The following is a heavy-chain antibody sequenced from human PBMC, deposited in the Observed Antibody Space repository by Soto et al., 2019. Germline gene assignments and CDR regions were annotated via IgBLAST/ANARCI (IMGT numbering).Heavy chain of an antibody. D-gene: IGHD6-19*01. J-gene: IGHJ5*02. CDR3: AKDMRLGWYTWFTP. CDR2: IGWNSDTI. V-gene: IGHV3-9*01. CDR1: GFTFGDYA. Sequence: EVQLVESGGGMVQPGRSLRLSCAASGFTFGDYAMHWVRQAPGKGLEWVAGIGWNSDTIGYVDSVKGRFTISRDNAKNPLYPKLNSLRPEDAPFYYCAKDMRLGWYTWFTPGGQEPRVPVSS.